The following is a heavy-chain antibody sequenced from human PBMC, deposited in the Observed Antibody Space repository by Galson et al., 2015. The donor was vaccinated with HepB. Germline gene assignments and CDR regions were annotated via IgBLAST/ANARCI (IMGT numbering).Heavy chain of an antibody. Sequence: SETLSLTCAVYGGSFSGYYWSWIRQPPGKGLEWIGEINHSGSTNYNPSLKSRVTISVDTSKNQFSLKLSSVTAADTAVYYCTRGVIVVVVAAIGKAGDAFDIWGQGTMVTVSS. V-gene: IGHV4-34*01. CDR1: GGSFSGYY. CDR3: TRGVIVVVVAAIGKAGDAFDI. D-gene: IGHD2-15*01. J-gene: IGHJ3*02. CDR2: INHSGST.